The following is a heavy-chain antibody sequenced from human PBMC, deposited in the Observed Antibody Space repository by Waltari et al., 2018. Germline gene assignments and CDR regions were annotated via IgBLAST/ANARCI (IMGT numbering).Heavy chain of an antibody. D-gene: IGHD3-10*01. Sequence: QVQLQESGPGLVKPSETLSLTCTVSGGSIISYYWSWFRQPAGKGLEWIGGSYPGATPYYKPPHQTRIMMSVDTSQNQFSLKLSSVTAADTAVYYWARIYGAGTFIYMDVWGKGTTVTVSS. V-gene: IGHV4-4*07. CDR1: GGSIISYY. CDR2: SYPGATP. J-gene: IGHJ6*03. CDR3: ARIYGAGTFIYMDV.